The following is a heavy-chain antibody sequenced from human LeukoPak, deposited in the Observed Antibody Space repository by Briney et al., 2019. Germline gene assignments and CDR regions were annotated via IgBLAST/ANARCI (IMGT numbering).Heavy chain of an antibody. CDR3: ARNWFDP. CDR2: IYSGGST. V-gene: IGHV3-53*05. J-gene: IGHJ5*02. CDR1: GFPFSSYA. Sequence: GGSLRLSCAASGFPFSSYAMTWVRQAPGKGLEWVSVIYSGGSTYHADSVKGRFTISRDKSKNTVYLQMNSLRFEDTAMYYCARNWFDPWGQGTLVTVSS.